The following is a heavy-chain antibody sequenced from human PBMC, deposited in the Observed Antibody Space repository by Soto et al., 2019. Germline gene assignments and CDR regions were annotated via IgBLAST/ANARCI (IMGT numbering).Heavy chain of an antibody. D-gene: IGHD3-22*01. Sequence: EVQLVESGGGLVQPGRSLRLSCAASGFTFDDYAMHWVRQAPGKGLEWVSGISWNSGSIGYADSVKGRFTISRDNAKSSLYLQMNSLRAEDTALYYCAKDRDYDSSGDFDYWGQGTQVTVAS. V-gene: IGHV3-9*01. CDR2: ISWNSGSI. J-gene: IGHJ4*02. CDR1: GFTFDDYA. CDR3: AKDRDYDSSGDFDY.